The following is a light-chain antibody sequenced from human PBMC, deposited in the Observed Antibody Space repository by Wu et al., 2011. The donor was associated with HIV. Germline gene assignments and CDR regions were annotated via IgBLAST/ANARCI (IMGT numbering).Light chain of an antibody. CDR3: QQYGSSPYT. CDR2: GAS. J-gene: IGKJ2*01. Sequence: TVASDYFSLVPAETWPRLPSSSIYGASSRATGIPDRFSGSGSGTDFTLTIRRPEPEDIAVYYCQQYGSSPYTFGQGTKLEI. V-gene: IGKV3-20*01. CDR1: TVASDY.